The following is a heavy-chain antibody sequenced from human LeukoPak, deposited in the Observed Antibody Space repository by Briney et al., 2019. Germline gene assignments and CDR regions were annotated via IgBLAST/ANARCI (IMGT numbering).Heavy chain of an antibody. J-gene: IGHJ4*02. Sequence: PSQTLSLTCTVSGGSISSGSYYWSWIRQPAGKGLEWIGRIYTSGSTNYNPSLKSRVTISVDTSKNQFSLKLSSVTAADTAVYYCVREVGATIDYWGQGTLLTVSS. CDR3: VREVGATIDY. V-gene: IGHV4-61*02. CDR1: GGSISSGSYY. CDR2: IYTSGST. D-gene: IGHD1-26*01.